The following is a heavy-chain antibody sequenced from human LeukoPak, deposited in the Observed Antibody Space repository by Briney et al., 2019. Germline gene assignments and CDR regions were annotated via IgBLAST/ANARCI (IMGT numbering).Heavy chain of an antibody. V-gene: IGHV4-31*03. CDR2: SYYSGST. CDR3: ARTFATIFGVVQYYFDY. D-gene: IGHD3-3*01. Sequence: SQTLSLTCTVSGGSISSGGYYWSWIRQHPGKGLEWIGYSYYSGSTYYNPSLKSRVTISVDTSKNQFSLKLSSVTAADTAVYYCARTFATIFGVVQYYFDYWGQGTLVTVSS. J-gene: IGHJ4*02. CDR1: GGSISSGGYY.